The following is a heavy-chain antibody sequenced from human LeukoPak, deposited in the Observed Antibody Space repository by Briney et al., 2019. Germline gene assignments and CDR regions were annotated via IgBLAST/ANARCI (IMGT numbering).Heavy chain of an antibody. J-gene: IGHJ6*02. CDR3: ARKGYYYGPGDYYYGMDV. V-gene: IGHV1-2*02. D-gene: IGHD3-10*01. CDR2: INPNSGGT. CDR1: GYTFTGYY. Sequence: ASVKVSCTASGYTFTGYYIHWVRQAPGQGLEWMGWINPNSGGTNYVLKFQGRVTMTRDTSISTAYMGLSRLRSDDTAVYYCARKGYYYGPGDYYYGMDVWGQGTTVTVSS.